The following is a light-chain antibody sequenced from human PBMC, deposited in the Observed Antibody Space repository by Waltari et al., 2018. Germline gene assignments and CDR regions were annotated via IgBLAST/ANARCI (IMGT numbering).Light chain of an antibody. Sequence: QSALTQPRSVSGSPGQSVTTSCTGTSGDAGGYYYVSWYQQYPGKAPKLLIYSVTRRPSGVPDRFSGSRSGNTASLTISGLQPEDEADYYCSSYAGSDTYILFGGGTKLTVL. V-gene: IGLV2-11*01. CDR2: SVT. CDR1: SGDAGGYYY. CDR3: SSYAGSDTYIL. J-gene: IGLJ2*01.